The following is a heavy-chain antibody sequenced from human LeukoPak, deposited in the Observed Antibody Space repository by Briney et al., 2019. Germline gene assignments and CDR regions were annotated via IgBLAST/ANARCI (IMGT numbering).Heavy chain of an antibody. Sequence: GGSLRLSCAASGFTFSSYAMSWVRQAPGKGLEWASVIFNGGSTYYADSVKGRFIISRDNSKNTVYLQMNSLRAEDTAVYYCARDGEYSYGYGFDYWGQGTLVTVSS. V-gene: IGHV3-66*01. D-gene: IGHD5-18*01. CDR3: ARDGEYSYGYGFDY. J-gene: IGHJ4*02. CDR1: GFTFSSYA. CDR2: IFNGGST.